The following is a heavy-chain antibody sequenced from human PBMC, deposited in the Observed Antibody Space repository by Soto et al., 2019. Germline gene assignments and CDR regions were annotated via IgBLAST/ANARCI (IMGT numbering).Heavy chain of an antibody. CDR1: GGSFSGYY. D-gene: IGHD2-15*01. CDR2: INHSGST. CDR3: ARGDCSGCSCLPFDY. Sequence: QVQLQQWGAGLLKPSETLSLTCAVYGGSFSGYYWSWIRQPPGKGLEWIGEINHSGSTNYNPSLKSRVTISVDTSKNQFSLKLSSVTAADTAVYYCARGDCSGCSCLPFDYWGQGTLVTVSS. V-gene: IGHV4-34*01. J-gene: IGHJ4*02.